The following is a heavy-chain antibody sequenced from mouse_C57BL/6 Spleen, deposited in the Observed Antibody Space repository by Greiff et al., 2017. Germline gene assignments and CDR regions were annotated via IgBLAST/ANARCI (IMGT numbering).Heavy chain of an antibody. J-gene: IGHJ4*01. CDR1: GYTFTSYW. D-gene: IGHD1-1*01. CDR3: ARSSYVDYAMDY. CDR2: INPSNGGT. V-gene: IGHV1-53*01. Sequence: QVQLQQPGTELVKPGASVKLSCKASGYTFTSYWMHWVKQRPGQGLEWIGNINPSNGGTNYNETFKSKATLTVDKASSTAYMQLSSLTSEDSAVDYCARSSYVDYAMDYWGQGTSVTVSS.